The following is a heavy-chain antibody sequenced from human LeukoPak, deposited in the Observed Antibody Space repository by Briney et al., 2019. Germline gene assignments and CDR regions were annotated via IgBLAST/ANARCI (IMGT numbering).Heavy chain of an antibody. D-gene: IGHD6-13*01. Sequence: GGSLRLSCAASGYTFSSYAMHWVRQAPAKGLEWVAVVSDDGNTKYYAESVKGRFTISRDNSKNTLYLQMNSLRADDTAVYYCASRYSSSWSLDYWGQGTLVTASS. CDR2: VSDDGNTK. CDR3: ASRYSSSWSLDY. CDR1: GYTFSSYA. V-gene: IGHV3-30*01. J-gene: IGHJ4*02.